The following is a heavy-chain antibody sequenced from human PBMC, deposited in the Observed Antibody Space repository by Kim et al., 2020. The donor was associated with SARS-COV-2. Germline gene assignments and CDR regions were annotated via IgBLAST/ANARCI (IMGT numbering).Heavy chain of an antibody. CDR3: TSPVGSGLRCHA. J-gene: IGHJ3*01. CDR1: GFTFSSCS. D-gene: IGHD1-26*01. V-gene: IGHV3-48*01. Sequence: GGSLRLSCAASGFTFSSCSINWVRQAPGKGLEWVSDISHNGTTIYYADSVKGRFTISRDNAKNTLYLQMNSLRAEDTALYYCTSPVGSGLRCHA. CDR2: ISHNGTTI.